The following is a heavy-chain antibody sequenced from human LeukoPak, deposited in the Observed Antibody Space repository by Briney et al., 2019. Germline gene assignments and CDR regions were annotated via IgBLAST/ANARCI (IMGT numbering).Heavy chain of an antibody. CDR2: IYYSGST. CDR3: ARDRSGYDPYYYYYMDV. V-gene: IGHV4-59*01. J-gene: IGHJ6*03. Sequence: PSETLSLTCTVSGGSISSYYWSWIRQPPGKGLEWIGYIYYSGSTNYNPSLKSRVTISVDTSKNQFSLKLSSVTAADTAVYYCARDRSGYDPYYYYYMDVWGKGTTVTVSS. CDR1: GGSISSYY. D-gene: IGHD5-12*01.